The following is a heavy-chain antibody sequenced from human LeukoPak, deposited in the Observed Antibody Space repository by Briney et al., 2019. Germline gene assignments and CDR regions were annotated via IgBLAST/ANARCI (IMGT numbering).Heavy chain of an antibody. CDR2: ISGSGGST. Sequence: PGGSLRLSCAASGFTFSSYAMSWVRQAPGKGLEWVSAISGSGGSTYYADSVKGRFTISRDHSKNTLYLQMNSLRAQDTAVHYRSKSSRVLLCFGELPSRDVWGQGTTVTVSS. J-gene: IGHJ6*02. D-gene: IGHD3-10*01. V-gene: IGHV3-23*01. CDR3: SKSSRVLLCFGELPSRDV. CDR1: GFTFSSYA.